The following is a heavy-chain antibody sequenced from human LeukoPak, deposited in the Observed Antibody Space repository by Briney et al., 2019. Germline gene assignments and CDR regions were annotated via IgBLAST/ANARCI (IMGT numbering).Heavy chain of an antibody. CDR1: GFTLSSHA. V-gene: IGHV3-30*04. Sequence: PGGSLRLSCAASGFTLSSHAMHWVRQAPGKGLEWVAVISHDGSNKYYADSVKGRFTISRDKSKNTLYLQMNSLRAEDTAVYYCARDLSYFHHDILTGPFDYWGQGTLVTVSS. J-gene: IGHJ4*02. CDR3: ARDLSYFHHDILTGPFDY. D-gene: IGHD3-9*01. CDR2: ISHDGSNK.